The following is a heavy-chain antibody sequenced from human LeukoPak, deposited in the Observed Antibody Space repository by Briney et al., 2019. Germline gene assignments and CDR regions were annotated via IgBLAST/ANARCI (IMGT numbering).Heavy chain of an antibody. CDR3: ATDRDYGGNKAASDGAFVI. CDR2: FDPEDGET. Sequence: ASVKVSCKVSGYTLTELSMHWVRQAPGKGLEWMGGFDPEDGETIYAQKFQGRVTMTEDTSTDTAYMELSSLRSEDTAVYYCATDRDYGGNKAASDGAFVIWGQGTMVTVSS. CDR1: GYTLTELS. D-gene: IGHD4-23*01. J-gene: IGHJ3*02. V-gene: IGHV1-24*01.